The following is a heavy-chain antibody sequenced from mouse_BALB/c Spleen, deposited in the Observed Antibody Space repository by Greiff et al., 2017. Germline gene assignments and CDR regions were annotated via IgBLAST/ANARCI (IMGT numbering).Heavy chain of an antibody. V-gene: IGHV14-3*02. D-gene: IGHD2-14*01. CDR2: IDPANGNT. CDR3: ATYYRYPGFAY. CDR1: GFNIKDTY. J-gene: IGHJ3*01. Sequence: EVQLQQSGAELVKPGASVKLSCTASGFNIKDTYMHWVKQRPEQGLEWIGRIDPANGNTKYDPKFQGKATITADTSSNTAYLQLSSLTSEDTAVYYCATYYRYPGFAYWGQGTLVTVSA.